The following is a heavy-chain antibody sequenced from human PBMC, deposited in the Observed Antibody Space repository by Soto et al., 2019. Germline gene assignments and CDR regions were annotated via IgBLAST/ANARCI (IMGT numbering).Heavy chain of an antibody. V-gene: IGHV4-59*01. D-gene: IGHD2-15*01. CDR1: GDSINNYY. J-gene: IGHJ4*02. CDR2: VSYIGST. CDR3: ARGYCSGSTCYLYYFDY. Sequence: QLQLQESGPGLVRPSETLSLTCTVSGDSINNYYWNWIRQPPGKGLEWIGYVSYIGSTNYNPSLKSRVTISVDTSKSQFSLKLSSVTAADTAVYYCARGYCSGSTCYLYYFDYWGQGTLVTVSS.